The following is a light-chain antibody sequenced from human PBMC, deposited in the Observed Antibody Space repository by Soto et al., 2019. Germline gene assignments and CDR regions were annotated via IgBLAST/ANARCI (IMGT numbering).Light chain of an antibody. Sequence: SVLTQPAFVSGSPGQSITISCTGTSSDVGGYNYVSWYQQHPGKALKLMIYDVSNRPSGVSNRFSGSKSGNTASLTISGLQAEDEADYYCSSYTSSSPYVFGTGTKVTVL. CDR3: SSYTSSSPYV. J-gene: IGLJ1*01. CDR2: DVS. CDR1: SSDVGGYNY. V-gene: IGLV2-14*01.